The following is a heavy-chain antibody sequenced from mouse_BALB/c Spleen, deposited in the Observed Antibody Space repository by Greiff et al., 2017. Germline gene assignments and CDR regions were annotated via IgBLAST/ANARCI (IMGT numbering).Heavy chain of an antibody. CDR1: GYSITSGYY. CDR3: ATAPAAWFAY. Sequence: EVKLEESGPGLVKPSQSLSLTCSVTGYSITSGYYWNWIRQFPGNKLEWMGYISYDGSNNYNPSLKNRISITRDTSKNQFFLKLNSVTTEDTATYYCATAPAAWFAYWGQGTLVTVSA. CDR2: ISYDGSN. J-gene: IGHJ3*01. V-gene: IGHV3-6*02.